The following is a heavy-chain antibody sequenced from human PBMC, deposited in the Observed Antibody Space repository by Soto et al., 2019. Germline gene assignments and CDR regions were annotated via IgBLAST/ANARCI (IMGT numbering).Heavy chain of an antibody. J-gene: IGHJ6*02. Sequence: QVQLVQSGAEVKKPGASVKVSCKVSGYTLTELSMHWVRQAPGKGLEWMGGFDPEDGETIYAQKFQGRVTMTEDTSTDTAYMELSSLRSEDTAVYYCATDRGPPTYYYGSGSYYRRDYYGMDVWGQGTTVTVSS. CDR2: FDPEDGET. CDR3: ATDRGPPTYYYGSGSYYRRDYYGMDV. V-gene: IGHV1-24*01. D-gene: IGHD3-10*01. CDR1: GYTLTELS.